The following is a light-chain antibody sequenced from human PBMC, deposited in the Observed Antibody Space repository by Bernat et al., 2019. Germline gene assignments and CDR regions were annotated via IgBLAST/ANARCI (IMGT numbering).Light chain of an antibody. CDR1: SGSIASKF. CDR2: EDD. CDR3: QSYDSTNQG. V-gene: IGLV6-57*01. J-gene: IGLJ2*01. Sequence: NFMLTQPHSVSAAPGKTVTISCTRCSGSIASKFVQWYQQRPGSSPTIVTYEDDHRPSWVPERFSGSIDRSSNSASLPSSGLKSEDEADCRSQSYDSTNQGVGPGTRLTV.